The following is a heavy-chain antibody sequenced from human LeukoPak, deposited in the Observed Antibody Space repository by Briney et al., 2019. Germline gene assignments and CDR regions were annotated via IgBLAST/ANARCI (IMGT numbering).Heavy chain of an antibody. Sequence: RTSETLSLTCTVSGGSISSYYWSWIRQPAGKGLEWIGRIYTSGSTNYNPSLKSRVTMSVDTSKNQFSLKLSSVTAADTAVYYCAGHHPRNTVDFWGQGTLVTVSS. J-gene: IGHJ4*02. D-gene: IGHD2-8*02. V-gene: IGHV4-4*07. CDR3: AGHHPRNTVDF. CDR2: IYTSGST. CDR1: GGSISSYY.